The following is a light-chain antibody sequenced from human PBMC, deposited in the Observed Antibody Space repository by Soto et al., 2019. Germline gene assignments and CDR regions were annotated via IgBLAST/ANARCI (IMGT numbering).Light chain of an antibody. J-gene: IGLJ1*01. Sequence: QSVLTQPRSVSGSPGQSVTISCTGTSSDVGTYDFVSWYQQHPGKAPRLMIFDVSERPSGVPDRFSGSKSGNTASLTISGLQAEDEADYYCLLSYSGARRVFGTGTKLTVL. CDR3: LLSYSGARRV. V-gene: IGLV2-11*01. CDR2: DVS. CDR1: SSDVGTYDF.